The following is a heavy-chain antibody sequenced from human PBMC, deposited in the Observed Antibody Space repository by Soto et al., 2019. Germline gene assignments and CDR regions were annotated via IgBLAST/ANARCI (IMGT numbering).Heavy chain of an antibody. CDR2: ISAYNGNT. Sequence: ASVKVSCKASGYTFTSYGISWVRQAPGQGLEWMGWISAYNGNTNYAQKLQGRVTMTTDTSTSTAYMELRSLRSDDTAVYYCARDRRYCSSTSCYTPTDYYYYYGMDVWGQGTTVTVSS. J-gene: IGHJ6*02. V-gene: IGHV1-18*01. CDR3: ARDRRYCSSTSCYTPTDYYYYYGMDV. CDR1: GYTFTSYG. D-gene: IGHD2-2*02.